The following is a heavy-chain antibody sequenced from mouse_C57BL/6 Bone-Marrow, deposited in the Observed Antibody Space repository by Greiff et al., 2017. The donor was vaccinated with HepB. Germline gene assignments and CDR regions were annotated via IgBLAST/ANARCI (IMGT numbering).Heavy chain of an antibody. CDR3: TRGGYYGSSYVAWFAY. CDR2: ISSGGDYI. V-gene: IGHV5-9-1*02. D-gene: IGHD1-1*01. J-gene: IGHJ3*01. CDR1: GFTFSSYA. Sequence: EVQVVESGEGLVKPGGSLKLSCAASGFTFSSYAMSWVRQTPEKRLEWVAYISSGGDYIYYADTVKGRFTISRDNARNTLYLQMSSLKSEDTAMYYCTRGGYYGSSYVAWFAYWGQGTLVTVSA.